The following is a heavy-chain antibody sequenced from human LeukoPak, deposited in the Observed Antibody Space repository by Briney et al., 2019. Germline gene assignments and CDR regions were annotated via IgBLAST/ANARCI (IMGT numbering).Heavy chain of an antibody. D-gene: IGHD2-2*03. CDR1: GYTFTNYD. J-gene: IGHJ4*02. CDR2: VNPNSDIT. Sequence: GASVKVSCKVSGYTFTNYDIHWVRQAAGQGLEWMGWVNPNSDITHYSQKFQGRVTMTQNSSISTAYMELSSLRSEDTAVYYCASGAAYNYGYWGQGTLVTVSS. V-gene: IGHV1-8*01. CDR3: ASGAAYNYGY.